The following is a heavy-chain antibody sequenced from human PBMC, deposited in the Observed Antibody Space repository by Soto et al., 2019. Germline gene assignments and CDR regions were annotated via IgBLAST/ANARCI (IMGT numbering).Heavy chain of an antibody. Sequence: QVQLQQWGAGLLKPSETLSLNCAVTGGSLSGYYWSWIRQPPGKGLEWIGEAKDGGHTNYSPSLRGRVTISSDTSNNQFSLRLNSVTAADTGVYYCARGQEGVVATHWYQGSLVTVSS. CDR3: ARGQEGVVATH. J-gene: IGHJ4*02. V-gene: IGHV4-34*01. D-gene: IGHD5-12*01. CDR2: AKDGGHT. CDR1: GGSLSGYY.